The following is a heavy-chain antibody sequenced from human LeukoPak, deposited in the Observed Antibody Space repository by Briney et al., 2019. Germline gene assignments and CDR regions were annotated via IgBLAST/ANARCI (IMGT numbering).Heavy chain of an antibody. CDR2: ISDSSSYI. CDR3: TKGENGMDV. D-gene: IGHD1-26*01. V-gene: IGHV3-21*01. Sequence: GGSLRLSCAASGFTFSSYRMNWLRQAPGRGLEWVSSISDSSSYIYHADSVKGRFTISRDNAKNSVYLQMNSLRAEDTATYYCTKGENGMDVWGQGTTVTVSS. J-gene: IGHJ6*02. CDR1: GFTFSSYR.